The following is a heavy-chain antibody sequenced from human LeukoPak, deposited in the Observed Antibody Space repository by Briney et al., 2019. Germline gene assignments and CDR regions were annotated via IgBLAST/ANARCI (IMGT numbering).Heavy chain of an antibody. CDR2: INPSGGST. Sequence: ASVKVSCKASGYTFTSYYMHWVRQAPGQGLEWMGIINPSGGSTSYAQKFQGRVTMTRDTSTSTVYMELSSLRSEDTAVYYCARDRAPMGYSKYYSDYWGQGTLVTVSS. CDR3: ARDRAPMGYSKYYSDY. CDR1: GYTFTSYY. J-gene: IGHJ4*02. D-gene: IGHD3-22*01. V-gene: IGHV1-46*01.